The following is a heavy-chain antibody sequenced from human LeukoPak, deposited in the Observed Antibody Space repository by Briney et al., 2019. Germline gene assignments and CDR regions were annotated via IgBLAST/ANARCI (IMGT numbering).Heavy chain of an antibody. V-gene: IGHV3-48*03. CDR2: ISSSGSTI. CDR3: ARGSTYGDYAYYFDY. D-gene: IGHD4-17*01. Sequence: GGSLRLSCAASGFTFSSYEMNWVRQAPGKGLEWVSYISSSGSTIYYADSVKGRFTISRDNAKNSLYLQMNSLRAEDTAVYYRARGSTYGDYAYYFDYWGQGTLVTVSS. CDR1: GFTFSSYE. J-gene: IGHJ4*02.